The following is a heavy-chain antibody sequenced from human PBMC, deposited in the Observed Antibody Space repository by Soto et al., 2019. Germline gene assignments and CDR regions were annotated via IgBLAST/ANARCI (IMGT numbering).Heavy chain of an antibody. V-gene: IGHV1-69*01. CDR2: IIPIFAKA. Sequence: QVQLVQSGAEVKKPGSSVKVSCKASGGTFSSYIISWVRQAPGQGLEWMGGIIPIFAKADYAQKSQGRVTITADESTSTAYMELSSLRSEDTAVYYCARAYSSNRYWFDPWGQGTLVTVSS. CDR1: GGTFSSYI. J-gene: IGHJ5*02. CDR3: ARAYSSNRYWFDP. D-gene: IGHD2-2*01.